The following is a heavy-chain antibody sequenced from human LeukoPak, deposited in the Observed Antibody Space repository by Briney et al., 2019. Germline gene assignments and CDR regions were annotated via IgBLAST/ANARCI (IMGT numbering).Heavy chain of an antibody. CDR2: ISAYNGNT. CDR3: ARAAKAARPYFDY. D-gene: IGHD6-6*01. V-gene: IGHV1-18*01. J-gene: IGHJ4*02. CDR1: GGTFSSYA. Sequence: ASVKVSCKASGGTFSSYAISWVRQAPGQGLEWMGWISAYNGNTNYAQKLQGRVTMTTDTSTSTAYMELRSLRSDDTAVYYCARAAKAARPYFDYWGQGTLVTVSS.